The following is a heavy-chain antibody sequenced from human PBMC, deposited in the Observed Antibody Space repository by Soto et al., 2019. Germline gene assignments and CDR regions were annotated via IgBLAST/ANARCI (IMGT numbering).Heavy chain of an antibody. J-gene: IGHJ6*02. CDR3: GKDRPVIAEYPNYYYYGMDV. D-gene: IGHD6-13*01. CDR2: ISGSGGST. V-gene: IGHV3-23*01. Sequence: PGGSLRLSCAASGFTFSSYAMSWVRQAPGKGLEWVSAISGSGGSTYYADSVKGRFTISRDNSKNTLYLQMNSLRAEDTAVYYCGKDRPVIAEYPNYYYYGMDVWGQGTTVTVSS. CDR1: GFTFSSYA.